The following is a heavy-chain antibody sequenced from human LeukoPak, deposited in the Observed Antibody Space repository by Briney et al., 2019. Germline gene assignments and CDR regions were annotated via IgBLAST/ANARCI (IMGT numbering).Heavy chain of an antibody. Sequence: QPGGSLRLSCAASGFTVSNKYMTWVHQAPGKGLEWVSLIYSDGRTYYADSVKGRCTISRDNSKNTLYLQMNSLRVEDTAVYYCARGLFLSGYLDAFDIWGQGTVVTVSS. CDR2: IYSDGRT. CDR1: GFTVSNKY. CDR3: ARGLFLSGYLDAFDI. V-gene: IGHV3-53*01. D-gene: IGHD3-22*01. J-gene: IGHJ3*02.